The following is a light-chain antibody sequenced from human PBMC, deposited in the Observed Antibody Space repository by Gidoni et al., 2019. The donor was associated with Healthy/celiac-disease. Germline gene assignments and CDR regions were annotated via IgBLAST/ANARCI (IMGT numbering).Light chain of an antibody. V-gene: IGKV1-39*01. CDR1: QSISSY. Sequence: DIQMTQSPSSLSASVGDRVTITCRASQSISSYLNWYQQKPGKDPKLLIYAASSLQSGVPSRFSGSGSGTDFTLTISSLQPEDFATYYCQQSYSTPPWTFXQXTKVEIK. CDR3: QQSYSTPPWT. J-gene: IGKJ1*01. CDR2: AAS.